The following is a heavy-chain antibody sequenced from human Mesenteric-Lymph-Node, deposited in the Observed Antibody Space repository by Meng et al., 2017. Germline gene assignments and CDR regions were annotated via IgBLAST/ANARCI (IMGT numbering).Heavy chain of an antibody. CDR1: GGTFSSYA. Sequence: SVKVSCKASGGTFSSYAISWVRQAPGQGLEWMGGIIPIFGTANYAQKFQGRVTITADESTSTAYMELSSLRSEDTAVYYCTRDWGSGVLNWLNPWGQGTLVTVSS. CDR2: IIPIFGTA. CDR3: TRDWGSGVLNWLNP. V-gene: IGHV1-69*13. J-gene: IGHJ5*02. D-gene: IGHD3-10*01.